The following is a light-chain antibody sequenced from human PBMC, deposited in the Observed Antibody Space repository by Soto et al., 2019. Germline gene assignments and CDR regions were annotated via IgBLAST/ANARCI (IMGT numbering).Light chain of an antibody. CDR1: QSVSGY. V-gene: IGKV3-11*01. J-gene: IGKJ4*01. Sequence: EIVLTQSPATLSLSPGERATLSCRASQSVSGYVPWYQQKPGQAPRLLIYDASNRATGSPARFSGSGSGTDFTLTISSLETEDLAVYYCQQRSNWPPRTFGGGTKVEIK. CDR2: DAS. CDR3: QQRSNWPPRT.